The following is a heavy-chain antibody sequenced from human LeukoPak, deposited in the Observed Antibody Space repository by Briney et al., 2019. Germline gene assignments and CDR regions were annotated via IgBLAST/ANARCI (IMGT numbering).Heavy chain of an antibody. Sequence: GGSLRLSCAASGFTFDDYAMHRVRQAPGKGLEWVSGISWNSGSIGYADSVKGRFTISRDNAKNSLYLQMNSLRAEDTALYYCAKDIFTMVRGVVDYWGQGTLVTVSS. CDR2: ISWNSGSI. J-gene: IGHJ4*02. D-gene: IGHD3-10*01. V-gene: IGHV3-9*01. CDR1: GFTFDDYA. CDR3: AKDIFTMVRGVVDY.